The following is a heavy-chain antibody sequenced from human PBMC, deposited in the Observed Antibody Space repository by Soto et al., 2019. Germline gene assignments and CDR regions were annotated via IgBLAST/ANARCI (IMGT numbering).Heavy chain of an antibody. J-gene: IGHJ5*02. Sequence: QVQLQESDPGLVKPSQPLSLTCNVSGGSITSGGYYWAWIRQHPGWGLEWIGHIVHSGSTHHNPSLMSRVTTSVDTSKNKFSLKLSSVTAAATAVHYCASGVTGDNWFDPWGQGTLVTVSS. CDR1: GGSITSGGYY. V-gene: IGHV4-31*03. CDR2: IVHSGST. D-gene: IGHD3-3*01. CDR3: ASGVTGDNWFDP.